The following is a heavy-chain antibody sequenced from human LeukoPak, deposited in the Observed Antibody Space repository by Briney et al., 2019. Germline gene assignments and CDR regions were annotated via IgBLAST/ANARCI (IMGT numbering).Heavy chain of an antibody. Sequence: GGSLRLSCAASGFTFSSYSMTWVRQAPGKGLEWVSSISSSSSYIYYADSVKGRFTISRDNAKNSLYLQMNSLRAEDTAVYYCARDGGTTGTEHEGAFDIWGQGTMVTVSS. CDR2: ISSSSSYI. D-gene: IGHD1-1*01. V-gene: IGHV3-21*01. CDR1: GFTFSSYS. J-gene: IGHJ3*02. CDR3: ARDGGTTGTEHEGAFDI.